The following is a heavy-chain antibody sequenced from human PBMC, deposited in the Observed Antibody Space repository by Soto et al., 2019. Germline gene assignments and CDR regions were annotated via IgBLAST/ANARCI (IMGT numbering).Heavy chain of an antibody. CDR1: GYTFTTYY. CDR3: ARDIVVVPAAHYYFDY. Sequence: QVQLVQSGAEVRKPGASVKVSCKASGYTFTTYYMHWVRQAPGQGLEWMGIINPSGGGTSYAQKFQARVTMTRDTSTSTFYMELSSLRSADTAVYYCARDIVVVPAAHYYFDYWGQGTLVTVSS. D-gene: IGHD2-2*01. J-gene: IGHJ4*02. V-gene: IGHV1-46*03. CDR2: INPSGGGT.